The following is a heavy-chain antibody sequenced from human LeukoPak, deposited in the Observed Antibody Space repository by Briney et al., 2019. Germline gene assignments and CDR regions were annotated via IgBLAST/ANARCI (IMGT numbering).Heavy chain of an antibody. Sequence: SQTLSLTSTVSGGSISSGSYYWSWIRQPAWKGLEWIGRIYTSGSTNYNPSLKSRVTISVDTSKNQFSLKLSSVTAADTAVYYCARVPIVALTGHWFDPWGQGTLVTVSS. CDR2: IYTSGST. CDR3: ARVPIVALTGHWFDP. CDR1: GGSISSGSYY. D-gene: IGHD2-15*01. J-gene: IGHJ5*02. V-gene: IGHV4-61*02.